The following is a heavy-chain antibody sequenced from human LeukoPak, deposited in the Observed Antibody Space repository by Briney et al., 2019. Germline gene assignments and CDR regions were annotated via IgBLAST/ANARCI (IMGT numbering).Heavy chain of an antibody. CDR2: INHSGST. V-gene: IGHV4-34*01. Sequence: SETLSLTCAVYGGSFSGYYWSWIRQPPGKGLEWIGEINHSGSTNYNPSLKSRVTISVDTSKNQFSLKLSSVTAADTAVYYCAKGRCRHADAFDIWGQGTMVTVSS. J-gene: IGHJ3*02. CDR1: GGSFSGYY. CDR3: AKGRCRHADAFDI. D-gene: IGHD4-17*01.